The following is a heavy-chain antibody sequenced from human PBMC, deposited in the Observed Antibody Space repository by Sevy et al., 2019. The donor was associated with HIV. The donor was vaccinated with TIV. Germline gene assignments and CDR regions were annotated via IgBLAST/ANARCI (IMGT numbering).Heavy chain of an antibody. V-gene: IGHV3-74*01. D-gene: IGHD6-6*01. Sequence: GGSLRLSCAASGFTFSSYWMHWVRQAPGKGLVWVSRINSDGSSTSYADSVKGRFTISRDNAKNTLYLQMNSLRAEDTAVYYCARGPNIAARLEYYYYGMDVWGQGTTVTVSS. CDR3: ARGPNIAARLEYYYYGMDV. CDR1: GFTFSSYW. J-gene: IGHJ6*02. CDR2: INSDGSST.